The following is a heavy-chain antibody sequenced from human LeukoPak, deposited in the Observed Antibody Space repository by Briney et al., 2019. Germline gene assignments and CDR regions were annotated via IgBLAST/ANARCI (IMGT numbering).Heavy chain of an antibody. Sequence: GGSLRLSCAVSGXTVSSNHMSWARQAPGKGLEWVSAIYSGGGTYYADSVKGRFTLSRDISKNTLYLQMNSLRAEDTAVYYCVRDASWGQGTLVTVSS. J-gene: IGHJ4*02. V-gene: IGHV3-66*01. CDR3: VRDAS. CDR1: GXTVSSNH. CDR2: IYSGGGT.